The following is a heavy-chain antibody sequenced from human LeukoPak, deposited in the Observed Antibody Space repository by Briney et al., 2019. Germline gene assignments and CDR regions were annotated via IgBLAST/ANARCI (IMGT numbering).Heavy chain of an antibody. Sequence: GGSLRLSCAASGFTFSSYSMNWVRQAPGKGLEWVSSISSSSSYIYYADSVKGRFTISRDNAKNSLYLQMNSLRAEDTAVYYCARYYYGSGSYPHNAFDIWGQGTMVTVSS. V-gene: IGHV3-21*01. D-gene: IGHD3-10*01. CDR1: GFTFSSYS. CDR3: ARYYYGSGSYPHNAFDI. CDR2: ISSSSSYI. J-gene: IGHJ3*02.